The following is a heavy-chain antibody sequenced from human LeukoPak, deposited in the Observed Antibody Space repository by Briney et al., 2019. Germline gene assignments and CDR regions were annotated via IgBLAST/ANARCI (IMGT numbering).Heavy chain of an antibody. Sequence: GGSLRLSCAASGFTFSCCWMSRVRQAPGEGLEWVANIKEDGSEKYYVDSVKGRFTISRDNAKNSLYLQMNSLRAEDTAVYYCARDLGYYTNYVAYWGQGTLVTVSS. D-gene: IGHD2/OR15-2a*01. CDR3: ARDLGYYTNYVAY. CDR1: GFTFSCCW. V-gene: IGHV3-7*01. J-gene: IGHJ4*02. CDR2: IKEDGSEK.